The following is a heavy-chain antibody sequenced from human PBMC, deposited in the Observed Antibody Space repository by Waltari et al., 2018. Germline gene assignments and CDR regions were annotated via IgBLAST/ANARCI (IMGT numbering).Heavy chain of an antibody. CDR3: AIVVQGAFDI. Sequence: EVQLVESGGVLVKPGGSLRLSCAASGFTFSNAWLSWFRQAPGKGLEWVGRIKSKTDGGTTDYAAPVKGRFTISRDDSKNTLYLQMNSLKTEDTAVYYCAIVVQGAFDIWGQGTMVTVSS. V-gene: IGHV3-15*01. J-gene: IGHJ3*02. CDR2: IKSKTDGGTT. CDR1: GFTFSNAW.